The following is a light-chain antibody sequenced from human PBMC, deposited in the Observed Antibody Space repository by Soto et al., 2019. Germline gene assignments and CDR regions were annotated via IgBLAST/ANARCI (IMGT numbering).Light chain of an antibody. CDR1: QSVSGY. J-gene: IGKJ4*01. CDR3: QQRSNWPYLT. Sequence: EIVLTQSPDTLSLSPGERATLSCRASQSVSGYLGWYQQKPGQAPRLLIYDASNRAYGVPARFRGSGSGTTFTLPIATLEPDVFAVYYCQQRSNWPYLTFGGGTRV. V-gene: IGKV3-11*01. CDR2: DAS.